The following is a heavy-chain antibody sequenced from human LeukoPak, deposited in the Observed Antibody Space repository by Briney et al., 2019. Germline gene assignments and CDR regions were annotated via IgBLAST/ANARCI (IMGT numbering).Heavy chain of an antibody. CDR1: GGSISSSSYY. V-gene: IGHV4-39*07. Sequence: PSETLSLTCTVSGGSISSSSYYWGWIRQPPGKGLEWIGSIYYSGSTYYNPSLKSRVTISVDTSKNQFSLKLSSVTAADTAVYYCARDSAAAGIDYWGQGTLVTVSS. CDR3: ARDSAAAGIDY. J-gene: IGHJ4*02. D-gene: IGHD6-13*01. CDR2: IYYSGST.